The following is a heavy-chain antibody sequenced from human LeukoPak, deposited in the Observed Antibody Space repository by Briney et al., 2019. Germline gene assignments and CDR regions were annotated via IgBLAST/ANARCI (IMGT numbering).Heavy chain of an antibody. CDR2: INHSGST. CDR1: GGSFSGYY. Sequence: SETLSLTCAVYGGSFSGYYWIWIRQPPGKGLEWIGEINHSGSTNYNPSLKSRVTISVDTSKNQFSLKLSSVTAADTAVYYCARGQWLSAPWVWGQGTLVTVSS. D-gene: IGHD6-19*01. J-gene: IGHJ4*02. V-gene: IGHV4-34*01. CDR3: ARGQWLSAPWV.